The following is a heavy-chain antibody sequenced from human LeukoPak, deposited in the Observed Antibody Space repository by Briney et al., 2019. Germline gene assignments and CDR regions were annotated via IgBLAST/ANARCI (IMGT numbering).Heavy chain of an antibody. Sequence: GGSLRLSCAASGFTVSSNYMSLVRQAPGKGLEWVSVIYSGGSTYYADSVKGRFTISRDNAMNTLYLQMNSLRAEDTAIYYCGRDQSVAGPTTVDYWGQGTLVSVSS. V-gene: IGHV3-53*01. D-gene: IGHD1-26*01. CDR2: IYSGGST. CDR3: GRDQSVAGPTTVDY. CDR1: GFTVSSNY. J-gene: IGHJ4*02.